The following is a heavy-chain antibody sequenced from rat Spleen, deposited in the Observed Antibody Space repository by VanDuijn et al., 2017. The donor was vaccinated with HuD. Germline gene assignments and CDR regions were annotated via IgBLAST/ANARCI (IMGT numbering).Heavy chain of an antibody. D-gene: IGHD4-3*01. CDR3: VRQDTSGYSNWFAY. V-gene: IGHV5S10*01. CDR2: IIYDGSRT. CDR1: GLIFSDYN. Sequence: EVQLVESGGGLVRPGRSLKLSCAASGLIFSDYNMAWVRQAPKKGLEWVAIIIYDGSRTYYRDSVKGRFSISRENTERTLYLLVDSLRSEDTATYYCVRQDTSGYSNWFAYWGQGTLVTVSS. J-gene: IGHJ3*01.